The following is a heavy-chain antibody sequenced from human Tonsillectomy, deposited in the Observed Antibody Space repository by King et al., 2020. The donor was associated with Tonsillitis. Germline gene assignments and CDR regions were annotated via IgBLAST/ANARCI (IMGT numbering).Heavy chain of an antibody. Sequence: VQLVESGGGVVQPGRSLRLSCAASGFTFSSYAMHWVRQAPGKGLEWVAVISYDGSNKYYADSVKGRFTISRDNSKNTLYLQMNSLRVEDTAVYYCVRGEGDSSGYYDAFDIWGQGTMVTVSS. CDR1: GFTFSSYA. V-gene: IGHV3-30*01. CDR3: VRGEGDSSGYYDAFDI. J-gene: IGHJ3*02. CDR2: ISYDGSNK. D-gene: IGHD3-22*01.